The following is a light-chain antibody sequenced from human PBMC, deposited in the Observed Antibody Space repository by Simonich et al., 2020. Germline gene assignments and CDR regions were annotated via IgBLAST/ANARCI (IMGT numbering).Light chain of an antibody. J-gene: IGKJ3*01. CDR1: QSPLHSNGYNY. CDR3: MQALQTPQFT. V-gene: IGKV2-28*01. Sequence: DIVMTQSPLSLPVTPGEPASISCRSGQSPLHSNGYNYLDWYLQKPGQSPQLLIYLGSNRASGVPDRFSGSGSGTDFTLKISRVEAEDVGVYYCMQALQTPQFTFGPGTKVDIK. CDR2: LGS.